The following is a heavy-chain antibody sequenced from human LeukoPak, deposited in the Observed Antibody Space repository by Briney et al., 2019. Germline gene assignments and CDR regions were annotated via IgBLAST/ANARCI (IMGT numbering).Heavy chain of an antibody. CDR2: INHSGST. Sequence: SETLSLTCAVYGGSFSGYYWSWIRQPPGKGLEWIGEINHSGSTNYNPSLKSRVTISVDTSKNQFSLKLSSVTAADTAVYYCARSCSSTSCYIAYYYYYYGMDVWGQGTTVTVSS. V-gene: IGHV4-34*01. D-gene: IGHD2-2*02. J-gene: IGHJ6*02. CDR3: ARSCSSTSCYIAYYYYYYGMDV. CDR1: GGSFSGYY.